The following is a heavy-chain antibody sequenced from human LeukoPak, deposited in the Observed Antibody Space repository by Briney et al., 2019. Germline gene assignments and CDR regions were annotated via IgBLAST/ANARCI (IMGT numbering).Heavy chain of an antibody. J-gene: IGHJ4*02. V-gene: IGHV3-48*01. Sequence: GGSLRLSCSASGFTFSTYTMNWVRQAPGKGLEWVSYISSGSSTIYYADSVKGRFTISRDNAKNSLYLQMNSLRAEDTAVYYCAREPSYSSSWYTSCDYWGQGTLVTVSS. D-gene: IGHD6-13*01. CDR3: AREPSYSSSWYTSCDY. CDR2: ISSGSSTI. CDR1: GFTFSTYT.